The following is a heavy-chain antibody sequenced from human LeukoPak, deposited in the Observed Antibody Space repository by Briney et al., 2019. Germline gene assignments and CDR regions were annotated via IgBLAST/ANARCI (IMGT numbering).Heavy chain of an antibody. CDR2: VFYTGTT. Sequence: SETLSLTCTVSGGSIRSSSYYWGWIRQPPGKGLEWIGSVFYTGTTYFNPSLTSRVNLSIDTSKNQFSLKLTSVTAADTAEYYCARRLPYYYYMDVWGKGTTVTISS. V-gene: IGHV4-39*07. CDR1: GGSIRSSSYY. J-gene: IGHJ6*03. CDR3: ARRLPYYYYMDV. D-gene: IGHD3-16*01.